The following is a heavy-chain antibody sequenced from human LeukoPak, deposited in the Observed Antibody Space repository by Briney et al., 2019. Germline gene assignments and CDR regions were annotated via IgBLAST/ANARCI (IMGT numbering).Heavy chain of an antibody. CDR1: GRSFSGYY. J-gene: IGHJ6*02. CDR3: ARNYYYYGMDV. Sequence: SETPSLTCAVYGRSFSGYYWSWIRQPPGKGLEWIGEINHSGSTNYNPSLKSRVTISVDTSKNQFSLKLSSVTAADTAVYYCARNYYYYGMDVWGQGTTVTVSS. V-gene: IGHV4-34*01. CDR2: INHSGST.